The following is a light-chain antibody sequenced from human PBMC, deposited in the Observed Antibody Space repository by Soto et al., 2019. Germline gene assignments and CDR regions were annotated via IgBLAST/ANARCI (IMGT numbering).Light chain of an antibody. CDR2: YDS. CDR1: NIGSKS. J-gene: IGLJ1*01. Sequence: SSELTQPPSVSVAPGKTARITCGGNNIGSKSVHWYQQKPGQAPVLVIYYDSDRPSGIPERFSGSNSGNTATLTISGVEAGDEADYFCQVWDSSSDRYVFGTGTKLTVL. CDR3: QVWDSSSDRYV. V-gene: IGLV3-21*04.